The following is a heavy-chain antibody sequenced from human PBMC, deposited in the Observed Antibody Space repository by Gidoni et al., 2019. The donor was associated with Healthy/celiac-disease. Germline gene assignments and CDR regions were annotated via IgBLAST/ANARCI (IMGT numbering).Heavy chain of an antibody. Sequence: QVQLVQSGAEVKNPGASVKVSCKASGYTFTSYGIRWVRQASVQGLEWMGWISAYNGNTNYAQKLQGRVTMTTDTSTSTAYMELRSLRSDDTAVYYCARDGGGAGDSPLYYYYGMDVWGQGTTVTVSS. CDR3: ARDGGGAGDSPLYYYYGMDV. V-gene: IGHV1-18*04. J-gene: IGHJ6*02. CDR2: ISAYNGNT. D-gene: IGHD4-17*01. CDR1: GYTFTSYG.